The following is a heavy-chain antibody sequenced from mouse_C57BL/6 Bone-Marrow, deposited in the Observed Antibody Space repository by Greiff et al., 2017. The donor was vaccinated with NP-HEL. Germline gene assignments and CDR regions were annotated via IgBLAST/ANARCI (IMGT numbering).Heavy chain of an antibody. Sequence: VQLKESGPGLAKPSQTLSLTCSVTGYSITSDYWNWIRKFPGNKLESMGYISYSGSTYYNPSLKSRISITRDTSKNQYYLQLNSVTTEDTATYYCARSPLWLRRNYYAMDYWGQGTSVTVSS. V-gene: IGHV3-8*01. CDR3: ARSPLWLRRNYYAMDY. CDR2: ISYSGST. CDR1: GYSITSDY. D-gene: IGHD2-2*01. J-gene: IGHJ4*01.